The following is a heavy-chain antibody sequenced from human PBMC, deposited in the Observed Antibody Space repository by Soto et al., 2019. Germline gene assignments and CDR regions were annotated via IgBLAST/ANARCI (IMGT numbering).Heavy chain of an antibody. CDR2: ISAYNGDT. CDR1: GYTFTSYG. CDR3: ARDRDYVWGSYRHTSDY. V-gene: IGHV1-18*01. Sequence: QVPLVQSGAEVKKPGASVKVSCKASGYTFTSYGITWVRQAPGQGLEWMGWISAYNGDTNYAQKLQGRVTMTTDASTSTAYMDLRSLGSDDTALYYCARDRDYVWGSYRHTSDYWGQGTLLTVSS. D-gene: IGHD3-16*02. J-gene: IGHJ4*02.